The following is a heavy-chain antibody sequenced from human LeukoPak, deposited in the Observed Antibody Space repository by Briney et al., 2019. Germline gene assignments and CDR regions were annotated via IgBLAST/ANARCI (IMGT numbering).Heavy chain of an antibody. CDR1: GYTFTSYD. D-gene: IGHD7-27*01. V-gene: IGHV1-8*01. CDR2: MSPASGNT. CDR3: ARGPPNWGFDS. Sequence: ASVKISCKASGYTFTSYDLNWVRRATEQGLEWMGWMSPASGNTGYAQEFQGRVTMTRDTSVSTAYMELNSLRSEDTAVYYCARGPPNWGFDSWGQGTLVTVS. J-gene: IGHJ4*02.